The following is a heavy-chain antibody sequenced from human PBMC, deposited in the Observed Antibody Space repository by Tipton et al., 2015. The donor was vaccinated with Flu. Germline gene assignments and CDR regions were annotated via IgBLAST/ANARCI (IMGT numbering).Heavy chain of an antibody. V-gene: IGHV3-66*01. CDR3: AKDPNWAGDY. Sequence: SLRLSCAASEFTFSSYRKNCVRQAPGKGLEWVSLLYTAGSADYANSVKGRFTISRDNSKNTLYLQMNSLRADDTAVYYCAKDPNWAGDYWGQGTLVTVSS. J-gene: IGHJ4*02. CDR1: EFTFSSYR. D-gene: IGHD7-27*01. CDR2: LYTAGSA.